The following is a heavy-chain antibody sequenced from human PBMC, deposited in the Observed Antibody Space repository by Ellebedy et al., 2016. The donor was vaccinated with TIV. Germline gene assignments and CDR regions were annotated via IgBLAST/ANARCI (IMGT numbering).Heavy chain of an antibody. CDR1: GGTFSSYA. Sequence: ASVKVSCKASGGTFSSYAISWVRQAPGQGLERMGGIIPIFGTANYAQKFQGRVTITADESTSTAYMELSSLRSEDTAVYYCASGLEMATTRRGLFDYWGQGTLVTVSS. CDR3: ASGLEMATTRRGLFDY. V-gene: IGHV1-69*13. CDR2: IIPIFGTA. J-gene: IGHJ4*02. D-gene: IGHD5-24*01.